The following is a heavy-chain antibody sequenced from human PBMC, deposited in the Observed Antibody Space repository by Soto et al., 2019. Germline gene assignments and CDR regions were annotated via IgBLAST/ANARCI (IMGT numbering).Heavy chain of an antibody. CDR2: IIPIIGII. CDR1: GGTFSTYT. CDR3: AGDPDSHYNDSHASSYP. D-gene: IGHD3-22*01. Sequence: GASVKVSCKASGGTFSTYTITWARQAPGQGLEWMGRIIPIIGIINYAQKFQGRVTITADKFTGTAYMELTRLRSDDTAVYYCAGDPDSHYNDSHASSYPWGQGTLVTGPS. V-gene: IGHV1-69*04. J-gene: IGHJ5*02.